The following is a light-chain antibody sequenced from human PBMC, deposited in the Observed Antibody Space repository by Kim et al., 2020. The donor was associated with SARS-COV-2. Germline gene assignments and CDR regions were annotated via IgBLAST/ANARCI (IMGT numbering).Light chain of an antibody. CDR1: QSVSNN. CDR3: QLYNNWPADT. CDR2: AVS. Sequence: EIVMTQSPATLSVSPGERATLSCRASQSVSNNLAWYQQKPGHPPRLLIYAVSTRATGIPARFSGSGSGTEFTLTISGLQSEDFAVYYCQLYNNWPADTFCQGTKLEI. J-gene: IGKJ2*01. V-gene: IGKV3-15*01.